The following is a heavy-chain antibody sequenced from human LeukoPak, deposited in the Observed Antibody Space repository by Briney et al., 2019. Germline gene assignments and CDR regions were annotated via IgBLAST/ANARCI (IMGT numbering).Heavy chain of an antibody. D-gene: IGHD6-13*01. V-gene: IGHV3-30*18. Sequence: GRSLRLSCAASGFTFSSYGMHWVRQAPGKGLEWVAVISYDGSNKYYADSVKGRFTISRDNSKNTLYLQMNSLRAEDTAVYYCAKPSSAADFDYWGQGTLVTVSS. J-gene: IGHJ4*02. CDR1: GFTFSSYG. CDR2: ISYDGSNK. CDR3: AKPSSAADFDY.